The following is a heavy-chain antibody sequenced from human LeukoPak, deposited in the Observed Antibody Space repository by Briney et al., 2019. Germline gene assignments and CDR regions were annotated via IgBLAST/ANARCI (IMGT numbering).Heavy chain of an antibody. CDR2: IIPIFGTA. CDR3: ARLGGWWEPPRAFDI. CDR1: GGTFSSYA. V-gene: IGHV1-69*05. J-gene: IGHJ3*02. Sequence: ASVKVSCKASGGTFSSYAISWVRQAPGQGLEWMGGIIPIFGTANYAQKLQGRVTMTTDTSTSTAYMELRSLRSDDTAVYYCARLGGWWEPPRAFDIWGQGTMVTVSS. D-gene: IGHD4-23*01.